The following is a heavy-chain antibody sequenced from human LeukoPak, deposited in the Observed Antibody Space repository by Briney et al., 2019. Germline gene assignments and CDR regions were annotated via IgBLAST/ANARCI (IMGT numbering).Heavy chain of an antibody. CDR3: ARTWYSGSFD. CDR1: GFTFSSYE. Sequence: PGGSLRLSCAASGFTFSSYEMNWVRQAPGKGLEWVSYISCSGSTIYYADSVKGRFTISRDNAKNSLYLQMNSLRAEDTAVYYCARTWYSGSFDWGQGTLVAVSS. D-gene: IGHD1-26*01. CDR2: ISCSGSTI. V-gene: IGHV3-48*03. J-gene: IGHJ4*02.